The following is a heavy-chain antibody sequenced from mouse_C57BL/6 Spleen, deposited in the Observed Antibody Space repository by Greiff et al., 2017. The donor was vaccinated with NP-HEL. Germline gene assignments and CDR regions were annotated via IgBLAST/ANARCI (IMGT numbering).Heavy chain of an antibody. CDR2: IYPGGGNT. D-gene: IGHD4-1*01. CDR3: ARSSSWGYYFDY. CDR1: GYSFTSYY. Sequence: QVQLQQSGPELVKPGASVKISCKASGYSFTSYYIHWVKQRPGQGLEWIGWIYPGGGNTKYNEKFKGKATLTADTSSSTAYMQLSSLTSEDSAVYYCARSSSWGYYFDYWGQGTTLTVSS. J-gene: IGHJ2*01. V-gene: IGHV1-66*01.